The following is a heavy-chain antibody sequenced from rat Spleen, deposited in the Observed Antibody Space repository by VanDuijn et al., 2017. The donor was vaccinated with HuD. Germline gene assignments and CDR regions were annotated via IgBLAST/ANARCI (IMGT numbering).Heavy chain of an antibody. D-gene: IGHD4-3*01. CDR1: GFTFSNYD. V-gene: IGHV5-22*01. CDR3: ARLSNSGYALFAN. Sequence: EVQLVESGGGLEQPGRSMKLSCAASGFTFSNYDMAWVRQAPTKGLEWVASISYEGSSTYYGDSVKGRFTISRENAKNTLYLQMNSLRSEDTATYYCARLSNSGYALFANWGQGVMVTVSS. CDR2: ISYEGSST. J-gene: IGHJ2*01.